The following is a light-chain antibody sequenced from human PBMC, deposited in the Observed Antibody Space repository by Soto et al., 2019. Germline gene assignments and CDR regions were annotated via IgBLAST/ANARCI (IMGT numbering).Light chain of an antibody. CDR2: EVN. CDR3: TSYGGRDNLM. CDR1: SSDIGAYNY. Sequence: QSALTQPPSASWSPGQSVTISCTGTSSDIGAYNYVSWFQQHPGEAPKLIISEVNKRPSGVPDRFSGSKSGNTASLTVSGLQAEDEADYYCTSYGGRDNLMFGGGTKLTV. V-gene: IGLV2-8*01. J-gene: IGLJ3*02.